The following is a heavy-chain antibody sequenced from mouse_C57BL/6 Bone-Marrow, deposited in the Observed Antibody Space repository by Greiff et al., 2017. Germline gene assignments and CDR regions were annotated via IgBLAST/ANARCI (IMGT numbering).Heavy chain of an antibody. V-gene: IGHV1-15*01. J-gene: IGHJ1*03. CDR2: IDPETGGT. CDR3: TGITTVVAIPYWYFDV. Sequence: QVQLQQSGAELVRPGASVTLSCKASGYTFTDYEMHWVKQTPVHGLEWIGAIDPETGGTAYNQKFKGKAILTADKSSSTAYMELRSLTSEDSAVYYWTGITTVVAIPYWYFDVWGTGTTVTVSS. CDR1: GYTFTDYE. D-gene: IGHD1-1*01.